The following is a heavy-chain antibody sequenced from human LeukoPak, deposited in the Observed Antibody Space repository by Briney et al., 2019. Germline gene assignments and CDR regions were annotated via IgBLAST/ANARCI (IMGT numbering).Heavy chain of an antibody. Sequence: SETLSLTCAVYGGSFSGYYWSWIRQPPGKGLEWIGEINHSGSTNYNPSLKSRVTISVDTSKNQFSLKLSSVTAADTAVYYCARVSEMKDAFDIWGQGTMVTVSS. CDR1: GGSFSGYY. D-gene: IGHD1-14*01. CDR2: INHSGST. V-gene: IGHV4-34*01. CDR3: ARVSEMKDAFDI. J-gene: IGHJ3*02.